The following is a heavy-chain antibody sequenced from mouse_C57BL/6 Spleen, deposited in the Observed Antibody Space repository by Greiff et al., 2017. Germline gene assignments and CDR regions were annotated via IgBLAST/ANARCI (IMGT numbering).Heavy chain of an antibody. Sequence: VKLQQPGAELVKPGASVKLSCKASGYTFTSYWMHWVKQRPGRGLEWIGRIEPNSGGTKYNEKFKSKATLTVDKPSSTAYMQLSSLTSEDSAVYYCARSSLLYYAMDYWGQGTSVTVSS. J-gene: IGHJ4*01. CDR3: ARSSLLYYAMDY. CDR2: IEPNSGGT. CDR1: GYTFTSYW. V-gene: IGHV1-72*01.